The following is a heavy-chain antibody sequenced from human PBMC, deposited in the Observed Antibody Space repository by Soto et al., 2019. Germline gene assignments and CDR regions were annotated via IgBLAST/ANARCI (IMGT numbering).Heavy chain of an antibody. CDR2: IIPILGIA. D-gene: IGHD2-21*02. CDR1: GGTFSSYA. J-gene: IGHJ3*02. CDR3: ARDCGGDCYSAFDI. Sequence: ASVKVSCKASGGTFSSYAISWVRQAPGQGLEWMGGIIPILGIANYAQKLQGRVTITADKSTSTAYMELSSLRSEDTAVYYCARDCGGDCYSAFDIWGQGTMVTVSS. V-gene: IGHV1-69*10.